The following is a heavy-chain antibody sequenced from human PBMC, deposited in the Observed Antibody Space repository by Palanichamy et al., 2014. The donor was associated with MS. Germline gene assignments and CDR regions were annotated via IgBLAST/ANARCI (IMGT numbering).Heavy chain of an antibody. CDR2: ISPYNGDT. CDR1: GYTFTNFG. D-gene: IGHD3-10*01. J-gene: IGHJ1*01. CDR3: ARGILYDSGSHLDEYFQH. V-gene: IGHV1-18*01. Sequence: QVQLVQSGAEVKKPGASVKVSCKASGYTFTNFGISWVRQAPGQGLEWMGWISPYNGDTKYAQRLQGRATMTTDTSTTTAYMELRSLRSDDTAVYYCARGILYDSGSHLDEYFQHWGQGTLVTVSS.